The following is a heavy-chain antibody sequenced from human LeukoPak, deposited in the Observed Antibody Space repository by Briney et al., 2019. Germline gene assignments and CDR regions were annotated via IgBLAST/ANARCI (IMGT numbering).Heavy chain of an antibody. J-gene: IGHJ3*02. Sequence: GASVKVSCKASGYTFTGYYMHWVRQAPGQGLEWMGWINPNSGGTNYAQKFQGRVTMTRDTSISTAYMELSRLRSDDTAVYYCARDGIGGSYPAAFDIWGQGTMVTVSS. CDR1: GYTFTGYY. CDR3: ARDGIGGSYPAAFDI. CDR2: INPNSGGT. D-gene: IGHD1-26*01. V-gene: IGHV1-2*02.